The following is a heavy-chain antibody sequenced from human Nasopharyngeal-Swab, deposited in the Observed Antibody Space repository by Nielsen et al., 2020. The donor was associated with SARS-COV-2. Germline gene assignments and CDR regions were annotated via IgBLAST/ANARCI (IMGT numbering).Heavy chain of an antibody. CDR1: GYTLTELS. J-gene: IGHJ4*02. CDR3: ARGLRFLEHSPY. Sequence: ASVKVSCKVSGYTLTELSMHWVRQAPGKGLEWVGGFDPEDGETIYAQKFQGRVTMTEDTSTDTAYMELSSLTSEDTAVYYCARGLRFLEHSPYWGQGTLVTVSS. CDR2: FDPEDGET. V-gene: IGHV1-24*01. D-gene: IGHD3-3*01.